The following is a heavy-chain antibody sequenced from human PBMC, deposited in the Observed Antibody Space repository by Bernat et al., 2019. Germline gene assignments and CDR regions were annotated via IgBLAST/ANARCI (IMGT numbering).Heavy chain of an antibody. D-gene: IGHD3-9*01. J-gene: IGHJ4*02. CDR1: GYTFTSYG. CDR2: ISAYNGNT. Sequence: QVQLVQSGAEVKKPGASVKVSCKASGYTFTSYGISWVRQAPGQGLEWMGWISAYNGNTNYAQKLQGRVTMTTDTSTSTAYMELRSLRSDDTAVYYCARDLTTPPHYDILTGYYAGGASGYWGQGTLVTVSS. V-gene: IGHV1-18*01. CDR3: ARDLTTPPHYDILTGYYAGGASGY.